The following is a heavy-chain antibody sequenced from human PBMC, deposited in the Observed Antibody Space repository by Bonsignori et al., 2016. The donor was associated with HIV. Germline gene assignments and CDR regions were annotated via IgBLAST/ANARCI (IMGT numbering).Heavy chain of an antibody. CDR2: INQGGSRT. Sequence: EVQLVESGGGLVQPGGSLRLSCAASGFTFSNYWMHWVRQAPGKGLVWVSRINQGGSRTDYADSVKGRFTISRDNAKNTLYLQMNSLRGEDTAVYYCARENWGVDYWGRGSAGHRLL. CDR3: ARENWGVDY. D-gene: IGHD3-16*01. V-gene: IGHV3-74*01. CDR1: GFTFSNYW. J-gene: IGHJ4*02.